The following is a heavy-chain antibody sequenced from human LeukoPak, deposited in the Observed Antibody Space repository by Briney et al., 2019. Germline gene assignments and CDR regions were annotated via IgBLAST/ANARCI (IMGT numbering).Heavy chain of an antibody. CDR1: GFTFSSYS. Sequence: PGGSLRLSCAASGFTFSSYSMNWVRQAPGKGLEWVSSISSSSSYIYYADSAKGRFTISRDNAKNSLYLQMNSLRAEDTAVYYCARDAVYSSSSEGDYWGQGTLVTVSS. V-gene: IGHV3-21*01. CDR2: ISSSSSYI. D-gene: IGHD6-6*01. J-gene: IGHJ4*02. CDR3: ARDAVYSSSSEGDY.